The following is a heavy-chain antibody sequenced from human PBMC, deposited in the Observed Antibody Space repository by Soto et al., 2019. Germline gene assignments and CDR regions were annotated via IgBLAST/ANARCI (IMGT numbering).Heavy chain of an antibody. J-gene: IGHJ5*02. CDR1: GGSISSSSYY. D-gene: IGHD2-15*01. CDR3: ASEDTGYCSGGSCQAWFDP. CDR2: IYYSGST. Sequence: SETLSLTCTVSGGSISSSSYYWGWIRQPPGKGLEWIGSIYYSGSTYYNPSLKSRVTISVDTSKNQFSLKLSSVTAADTAVYYCASEDTGYCSGGSCQAWFDPWGQGTLVTVSS. V-gene: IGHV4-39*01.